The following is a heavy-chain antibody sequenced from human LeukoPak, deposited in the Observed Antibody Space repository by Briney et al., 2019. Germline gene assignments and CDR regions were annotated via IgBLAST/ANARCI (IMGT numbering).Heavy chain of an antibody. D-gene: IGHD6-13*01. CDR2: ISYDGSNK. J-gene: IGHJ4*02. V-gene: IGHV3-30*18. CDR1: EFTFSSYG. CDR3: AKDKNSYSSTWYGGSDY. Sequence: PGGSLRLSCAGSEFTFSSYGMHWVCQAPAKGMERVAVISYDGSNKYYADPVKGRFTISRDNSKNTLYLQMNSLRAEDTAVYYCAKDKNSYSSTWYGGSDYWGQGTLVTVSS.